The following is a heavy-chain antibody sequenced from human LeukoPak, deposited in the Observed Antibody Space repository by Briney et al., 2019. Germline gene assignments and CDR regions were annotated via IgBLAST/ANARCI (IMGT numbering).Heavy chain of an antibody. CDR1: GYTFTGYY. Sequence: ASVKVSCKASGYTFTGYYMHWVRQAPGQGLEFMGWVNPHSGGTSYAAKFRGRVTLTRDTSTTTSYMDLSSLTSDDTAVYYCARDRSSLYNGNYAFWGQGTLVTVSS. CDR2: VNPHSGGT. CDR3: ARDRSSLYNGNYAF. J-gene: IGHJ4*02. D-gene: IGHD5-12*01. V-gene: IGHV1-2*02.